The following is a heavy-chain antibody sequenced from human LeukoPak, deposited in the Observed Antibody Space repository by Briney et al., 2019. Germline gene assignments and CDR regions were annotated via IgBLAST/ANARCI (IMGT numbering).Heavy chain of an antibody. D-gene: IGHD3-9*01. V-gene: IGHV4-39*01. Sequence: SETLSLTCTVSGGSISSNNYYWGWIRQPPGKGLEWIGSIHYSGSTYYNPSLKSRVTISVDTSKNQFSLRLSSVTAADTTIYYCARSFDWSAFDSFDIWGQGTMVTVSS. CDR3: ARSFDWSAFDSFDI. CDR1: GGSISSNNYY. J-gene: IGHJ3*02. CDR2: IHYSGST.